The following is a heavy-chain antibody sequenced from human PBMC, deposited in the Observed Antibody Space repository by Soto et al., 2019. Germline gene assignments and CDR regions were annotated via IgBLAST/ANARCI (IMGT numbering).Heavy chain of an antibody. J-gene: IGHJ6*03. CDR3: ARDRFNCYYYYYMDV. Sequence: GGSLRLSCAASGFTFSSYWMHWVRQAPGKGLVWVSRINSDGSSTSYADSVKGRFTISRDNAKNTLYLQMNSLRAEDTAVYYCARDRFNCYYYYYMDVWGRGTTVTVSS. V-gene: IGHV3-74*01. CDR1: GFTFSSYW. CDR2: INSDGSST.